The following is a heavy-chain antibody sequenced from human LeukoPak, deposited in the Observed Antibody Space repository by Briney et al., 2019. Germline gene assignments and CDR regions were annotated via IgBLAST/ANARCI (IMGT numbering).Heavy chain of an antibody. J-gene: IGHJ4*02. CDR1: GFTFSSYA. V-gene: IGHV3-23*01. Sequence: GGSLRLSCAASGFTFSSYAMSWVRQAPGKGLEWVSAISGSGGSTYYADSVKGRFTVSRDNSKNTLYLQMDSLRAEDTAVYYCAQLGQYTNYVDDYWGQGTLVTVSS. CDR3: AQLGQYTNYVDDY. CDR2: ISGSGGST. D-gene: IGHD4-11*01.